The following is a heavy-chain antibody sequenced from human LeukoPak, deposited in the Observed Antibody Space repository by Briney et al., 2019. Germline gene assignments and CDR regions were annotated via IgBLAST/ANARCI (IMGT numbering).Heavy chain of an antibody. Sequence: ASVKVSCKAFGYTFTNYDMSWVRQAPGKGLEWVGWISTKKVDTNCARSLQGRVTLTTDTSTNTAYMELRSLRSEDTAVYYCARRKATVVPGNDFWGQGTLVTVSS. CDR2: ISTKKVDT. CDR3: ARRKATVVPGNDF. V-gene: IGHV1-18*01. J-gene: IGHJ4*02. CDR1: GYTFTNYD. D-gene: IGHD3-22*01.